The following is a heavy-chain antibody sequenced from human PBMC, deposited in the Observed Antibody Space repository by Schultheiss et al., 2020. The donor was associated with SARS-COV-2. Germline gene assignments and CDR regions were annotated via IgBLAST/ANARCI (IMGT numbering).Heavy chain of an antibody. Sequence: ASVKVSCKASGGTFSSYAISWVRQAPGQELEWMGWISAYNGNTNYAQKLQGRVTITADKSTTTAYTELSSLRSEDTAVYYCARAYLDTYYDILTGYYAGGHWGQGTLVTVSS. J-gene: IGHJ4*02. V-gene: IGHV1-18*01. CDR1: GGTFSSYA. CDR2: ISAYNGNT. D-gene: IGHD3-9*01. CDR3: ARAYLDTYYDILTGYYAGGH.